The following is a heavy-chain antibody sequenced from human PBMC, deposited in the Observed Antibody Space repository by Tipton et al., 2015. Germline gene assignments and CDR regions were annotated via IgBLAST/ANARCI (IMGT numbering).Heavy chain of an antibody. CDR2: ISGYNGHT. J-gene: IGHJ4*02. CDR1: GYTFSNYG. Sequence: QLVQSGAELKKPGASVKVSCKASGYTFSNYGIGWVRQAPGQGLEWMGWISGYNGHTIYAQKLHGRVTMTTDTSTSTAYMELRNLRSDDTAVYFCARNTYNRSPFYFDYWGQGTLVTVSS. V-gene: IGHV1-18*01. D-gene: IGHD5-24*01. CDR3: ARNTYNRSPFYFDY.